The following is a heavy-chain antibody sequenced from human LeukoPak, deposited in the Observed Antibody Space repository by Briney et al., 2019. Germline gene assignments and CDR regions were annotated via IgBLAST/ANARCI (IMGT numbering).Heavy chain of an antibody. J-gene: IGHJ5*02. V-gene: IGHV3-21*01. D-gene: IGHD5-12*01. CDR1: GFTFSSYS. CDR2: ISSSSSYI. CDR3: ARDFVPRGQFDP. Sequence: GRSLRLSCAASGFTFSSYSMNWVRQAPGKGLEWVSSISSSSSYIYYADSVKGRFTISRDNAKNSLYLQMNSLRAEDTAVYYCARDFVPRGQFDPWGQGTLVTVSS.